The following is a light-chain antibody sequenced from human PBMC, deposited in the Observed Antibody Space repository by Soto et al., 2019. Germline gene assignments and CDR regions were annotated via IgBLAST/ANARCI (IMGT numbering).Light chain of an antibody. CDR2: NDD. V-gene: IGLV3-21*02. J-gene: IGLJ1*01. Sequence: SYELTQPPSVSVAPGQTATISCGGNDLATYSVHWYQLKPGQAPVLVVYNDDARPSGIPERFSGSNSGNAATLTISRVEAGDEADYSCQVWDTNTDHFFVFGPGTKLTVL. CDR1: DLATYS. CDR3: QVWDTNTDHFFV.